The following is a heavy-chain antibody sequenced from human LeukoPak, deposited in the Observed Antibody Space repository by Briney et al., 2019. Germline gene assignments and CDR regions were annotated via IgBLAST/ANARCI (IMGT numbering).Heavy chain of an antibody. Sequence: PSETLSLTCTVSGGSFSSGNYYWTWIRQPAGKGLEWIGRIYTTGNTLYNPSLKSRVTISVDTSKNQFSLKLSSVTAADTAVYYCARVAGGYIDYWGQGTLVTVSS. CDR3: ARVAGGYIDY. J-gene: IGHJ4*02. CDR1: GGSFSSGNYY. D-gene: IGHD4-23*01. CDR2: IYTTGNT. V-gene: IGHV4-61*02.